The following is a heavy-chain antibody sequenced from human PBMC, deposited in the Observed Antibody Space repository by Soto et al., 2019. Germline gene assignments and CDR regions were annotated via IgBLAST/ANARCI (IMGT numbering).Heavy chain of an antibody. V-gene: IGHV4-4*07. J-gene: IGHJ5*02. D-gene: IGHD3-22*01. CDR3: AKGRGFYSDNYFDP. CDR1: LDSISNSY. CDR2: IXXXGXA. Sequence: PSETQSLTCSVSLDSISNSYWTWIRQPAGKGLEWXGXIXXXGXAXXXPXXXXRVTMSLDTSKNQFSLSLKSVTAADTAIYYCAKGRGFYSDNYFDPWGQGTQVTVSS.